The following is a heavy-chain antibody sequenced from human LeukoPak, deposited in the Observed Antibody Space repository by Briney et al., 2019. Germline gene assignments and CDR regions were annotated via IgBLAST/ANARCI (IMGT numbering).Heavy chain of an antibody. CDR1: GFTISTYT. J-gene: IGHJ6*03. D-gene: IGHD3-3*01. CDR2: INSNSSYI. V-gene: IGHV3-21*01. Sequence: GGSLRLSCAASGFTISTYTMNWVRQAPGKGLEWVSSINSNSSYIYYTDSLKGRFTISRDNAKNSLYLQMNSLRAEDTAVYYCARTGESDFWSAYHFYYYYYMDVWGKGTTVTVSS. CDR3: ARTGESDFWSAYHFYYYYYMDV.